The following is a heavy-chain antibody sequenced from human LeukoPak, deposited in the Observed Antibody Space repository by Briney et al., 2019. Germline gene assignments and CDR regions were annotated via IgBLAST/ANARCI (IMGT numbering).Heavy chain of an antibody. CDR3: AKGHRYYYYYMDV. Sequence: GGSLRLSCAASGFTFSSYGMHWVRQAPGKGLEWVAFIRYDGSNKYYADSVKGRFTISRDNSKNTLYLQMNSLRAEDTAVYYCAKGHRYYYYYMDVWGKGTTVTVSS. CDR1: GFTFSSYG. CDR2: IRYDGSNK. J-gene: IGHJ6*03. V-gene: IGHV3-30*02.